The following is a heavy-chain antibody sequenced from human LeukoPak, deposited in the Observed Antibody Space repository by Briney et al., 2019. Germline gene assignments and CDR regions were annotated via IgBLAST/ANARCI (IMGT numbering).Heavy chain of an antibody. D-gene: IGHD2-15*01. J-gene: IGHJ2*01. CDR2: ISSSSSYI. V-gene: IGHV3-21*01. CDR1: VFTFCSYS. CDR3: ARDSSYCSGGSCYSVWYFDL. Sequence: GGSLRVSCVHSVFTFCSYSMNWGRQAPGKRLECVSSISSSSSYIYYADSVKGRFIISRDNVKSSLYLQMNNLRAEDTAVYYCARDSSYCSGGSCYSVWYFDLWGRGTLVTVSS.